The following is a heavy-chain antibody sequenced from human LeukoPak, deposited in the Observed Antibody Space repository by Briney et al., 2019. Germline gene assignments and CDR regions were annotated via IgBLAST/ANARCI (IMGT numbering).Heavy chain of an antibody. D-gene: IGHD1-26*01. J-gene: IGHJ4*02. Sequence: GGSLRLSCAASGFTFSNAWMSWVRQAPGKGLEWVGRIKSKTDGGTTDYAAPVKGRFTISRDDSKNTLYLQMNSLKTEDTAVSYCTTQSGSYFPLGYWGQGTLVTVSS. CDR2: IKSKTDGGTT. CDR1: GFTFSNAW. V-gene: IGHV3-15*01. CDR3: TTQSGSYFPLGY.